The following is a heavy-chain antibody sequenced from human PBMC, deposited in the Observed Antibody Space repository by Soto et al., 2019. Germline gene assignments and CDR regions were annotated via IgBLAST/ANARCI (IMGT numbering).Heavy chain of an antibody. CDR1: GYTFTSYG. CDR2: ISAYNGNT. CDR3: ARRYDILTGYCWFDP. D-gene: IGHD3-9*01. J-gene: IGHJ5*02. Sequence: ASVKVSCKASGYTFTSYGISWVRQAPGQGLEWMGWISAYNGNTNYAQKLQGRVTMTTDTSTSTAYMELRSLRSDDTAVYYCARRYDILTGYCWFDPWGQGTLVTVYS. V-gene: IGHV1-18*04.